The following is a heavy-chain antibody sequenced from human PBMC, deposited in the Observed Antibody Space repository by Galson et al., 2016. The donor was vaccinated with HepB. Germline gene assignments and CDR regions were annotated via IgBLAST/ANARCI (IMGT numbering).Heavy chain of an antibody. Sequence: QSGAEVKKPGEPLRISCKTSGYSFSNYWIAWVRQMPGKGLEWMGIIYSGDSDTRYSPSFQGQVTISADKSIRTSYLQWTRLKASDTAMYYCARKGNFDTLYYGLDVWGQGTTVTVSS. D-gene: IGHD3-22*01. V-gene: IGHV5-51*01. CDR1: GYSFSNYW. CDR2: IYSGDSDT. J-gene: IGHJ6*02. CDR3: ARKGNFDTLYYGLDV.